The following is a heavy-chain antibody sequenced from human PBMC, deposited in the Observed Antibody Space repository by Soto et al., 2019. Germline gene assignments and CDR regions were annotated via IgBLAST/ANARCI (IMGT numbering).Heavy chain of an antibody. CDR2: VTSSGDNT. Sequence: EVQLLESGGGLVQPGGSLRLSCAASGFTYRNYAMSWVRQAPGKGLEWVSSVTSSGDNTFYADSVKGRFTISRDNSKNTLYLQMNNLRDEDTAIYYCAKRNLATHPPFDYWGQGILVTVSS. CDR1: GFTYRNYA. V-gene: IGHV3-23*01. D-gene: IGHD6-6*01. CDR3: AKRNLATHPPFDY. J-gene: IGHJ4*02.